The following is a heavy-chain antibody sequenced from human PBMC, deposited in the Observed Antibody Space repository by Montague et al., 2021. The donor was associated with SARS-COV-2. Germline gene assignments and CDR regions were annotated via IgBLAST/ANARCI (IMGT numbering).Heavy chain of an antibody. CDR2: INHGGST. V-gene: IGHV4-34*01. CDR3: ARLRDGVVPSPILGVGPYFSYYYMDV. CDR1: GGSFSGYY. J-gene: IGHJ6*03. D-gene: IGHD3-10*01. Sequence: SETRSLTCAVHGGSFSGYYWNWIRQPPGKGLEWIGEINHGGSTNYNPSLKSRLTISTDTSKNQFSLKLTSVAAADTAVYYCARLRDGVVPSPILGVGPYFSYYYMDVWGKETTVTVSS.